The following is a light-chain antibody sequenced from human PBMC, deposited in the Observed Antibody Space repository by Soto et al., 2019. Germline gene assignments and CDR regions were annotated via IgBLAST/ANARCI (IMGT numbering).Light chain of an antibody. V-gene: IGLV2-11*01. CDR2: DVD. CDR3: CSYAGSDTSSWV. Sequence: QAVLTQPRSVSGSPGQSVSISCTGTSGDVGSYIHVSWYQQHPGRAPKLMIYDVDERPSGVPDRFSGSKSGNTASLTISGLQAEDEADYYCCSYAGSDTSSWVFGTGTKVTVL. CDR1: SGDVGSYIH. J-gene: IGLJ1*01.